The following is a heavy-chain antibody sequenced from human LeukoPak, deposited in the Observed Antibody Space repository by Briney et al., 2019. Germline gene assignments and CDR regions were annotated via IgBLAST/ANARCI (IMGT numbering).Heavy chain of an antibody. V-gene: IGHV4-34*01. Sequence: SETLSLTCAVYGGSFSGYYWSWIRQPPGKGLEWIGEINHSGSTNYNPSLKSRVTISVDTSKNQFSLKLSSVTAADTAVYYCARYSGYDWDYYYGMDVWGKGTTVTASS. D-gene: IGHD5-12*01. CDR1: GGSFSGYY. J-gene: IGHJ6*04. CDR2: INHSGST. CDR3: ARYSGYDWDYYYGMDV.